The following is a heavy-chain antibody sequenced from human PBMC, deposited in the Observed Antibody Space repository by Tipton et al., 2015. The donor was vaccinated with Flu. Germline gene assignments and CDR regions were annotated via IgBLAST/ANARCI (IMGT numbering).Heavy chain of an antibody. CDR1: GYSFTSNW. J-gene: IGHJ4*02. V-gene: IGHV5-51*01. Sequence: QLVQSGAEVKKAGDFLKISCKGSGYSFTSNWIAWVRQMPGKGLEWMGIIYPDDSDTKYSPSFQGHVTFSADKSVNTAYLQWSSLKASDTAIYFCVRQNCGGDCYPDYWGQGTLVTVSS. CDR2: IYPDDSDT. CDR3: VRQNCGGDCYPDY. D-gene: IGHD2-21*02.